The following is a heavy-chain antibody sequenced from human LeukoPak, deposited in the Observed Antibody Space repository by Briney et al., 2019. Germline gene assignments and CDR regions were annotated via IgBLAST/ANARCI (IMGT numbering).Heavy chain of an antibody. D-gene: IGHD6-13*01. J-gene: IGHJ4*02. CDR1: GGSISSSSYY. CDR2: IFYSGST. CDR3: ARLRPEGAAGSPDY. Sequence: PSETLSLTCTVSGGSISSSSYYWGWIRQPPGKGLEWIGSIFYSGSTYYNPSLKSRVTIFVDTSKNQFSLKLSSVTAADTAVHYCARLRPEGAAGSPDYWGQGTLVTVSS. V-gene: IGHV4-39*01.